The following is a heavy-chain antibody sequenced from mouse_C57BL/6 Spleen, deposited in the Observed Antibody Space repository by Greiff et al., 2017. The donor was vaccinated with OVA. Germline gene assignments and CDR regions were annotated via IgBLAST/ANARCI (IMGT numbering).Heavy chain of an antibody. J-gene: IGHJ1*03. Sequence: VQLQQSGPVLVKPGASVKMSCKASGYTFTDYYMNWVKQSHGKSLEWIGVINPYNGGTSYNQKFKGKATLTVDKSSSTAYMELNSLTSEDSAVYYCARPPYYYGSSYWYFDVWGTGTTVTVSS. D-gene: IGHD1-1*01. CDR2: INPYNGGT. CDR3: ARPPYYYGSSYWYFDV. CDR1: GYTFTDYY. V-gene: IGHV1-19*01.